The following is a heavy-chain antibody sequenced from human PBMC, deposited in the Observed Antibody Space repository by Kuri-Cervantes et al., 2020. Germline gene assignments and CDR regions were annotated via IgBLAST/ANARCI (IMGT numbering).Heavy chain of an antibody. CDR3: AKDGFIIAGAPSG. V-gene: IGHV3-21*04. CDR1: GFTFSSYS. CDR2: ISSSSSYI. D-gene: IGHD6-13*01. Sequence: GESLKISCAASGFTFSSYSMNWVRQAPGKGLEWVSSISSSSSYIYYADSVKGRFTISRDNAKNSLYLQMNSLRAEDTAVYYCAKDGFIIAGAPSGRGQGTLVTVSS. J-gene: IGHJ4*02.